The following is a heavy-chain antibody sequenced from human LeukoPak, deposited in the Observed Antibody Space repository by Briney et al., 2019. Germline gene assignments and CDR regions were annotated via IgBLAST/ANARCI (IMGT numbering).Heavy chain of an antibody. CDR1: GFTFSSYW. CDR3: ARETRSGAFDV. CDR2: INNDGSST. D-gene: IGHD2-2*01. J-gene: IGHJ3*01. V-gene: IGHV3-74*01. Sequence: PVGSLRLSCAASGFTFSSYWIHWVRQAPGKGLVWVSRINNDGSSTNYADSVKGLCTISIDNAKNTMYMPMNSLRAEDTAVYYCARETRSGAFDVWGQGTMVTVSS.